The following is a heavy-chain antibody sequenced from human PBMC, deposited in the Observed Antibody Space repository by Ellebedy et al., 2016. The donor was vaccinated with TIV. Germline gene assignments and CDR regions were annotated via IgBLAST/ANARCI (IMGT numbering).Heavy chain of an antibody. V-gene: IGHV1-2*02. CDR3: ASGSTRYNYYGMDV. Sequence: AASVKVSCKASGYTFTGYYMHWVRQAPGQGLEWMGWINPNSGGTNYAQKFQGRVTMTKDTSISTAYMELSRLRSDDTAVYYCASGSTRYNYYGMDVWGQGTTVTVSS. CDR1: GYTFTGYY. CDR2: INPNSGGT. J-gene: IGHJ6*02. D-gene: IGHD2-2*01.